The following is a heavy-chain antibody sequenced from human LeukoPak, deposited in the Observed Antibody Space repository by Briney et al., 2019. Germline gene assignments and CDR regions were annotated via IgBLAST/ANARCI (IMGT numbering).Heavy chain of an antibody. D-gene: IGHD4-17*01. CDR1: GFTFDDYG. CDR3: VRDIYGDYGFDF. V-gene: IGHV3-20*04. CDR2: IYWNGGNT. J-gene: IGHJ3*01. Sequence: GGSLRLSCAASGFTFDDYGMTWVRQVPGKGPEWVSGIYWNGGNTGYADSVKGRFTISRDNAKNSLYLQMNSLRAEDTALYYCVRDIYGDYGFDFWGQGTMVTVSS.